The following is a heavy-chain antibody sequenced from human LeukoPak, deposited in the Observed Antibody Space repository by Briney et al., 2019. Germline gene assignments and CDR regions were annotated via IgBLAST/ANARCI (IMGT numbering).Heavy chain of an antibody. Sequence: SETLSLTCTVSGGSISSYYWSWIRQPPGKGLEWIGYIYYSGSTNYNPSLKSRVTISVDTSKNQFSLKLSSVTAADTAVYYCARGIQLWTIFDYWGQGTLVTVSS. CDR2: IYYSGST. CDR1: GGSISSYY. J-gene: IGHJ4*02. V-gene: IGHV4-59*01. CDR3: ARGIQLWTIFDY. D-gene: IGHD5-18*01.